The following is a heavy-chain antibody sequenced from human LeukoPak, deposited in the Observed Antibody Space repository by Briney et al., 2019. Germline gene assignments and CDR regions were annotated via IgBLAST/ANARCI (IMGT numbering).Heavy chain of an antibody. D-gene: IGHD3-22*01. CDR3: AREYYYDSSGYSP. CDR2: IIPILGIA. J-gene: IGHJ5*02. V-gene: IGHV1-69*04. CDR1: GGTFSSYA. Sequence: SVKVSCKASGGTFSSYAISWVRQAPGQGLEWMGRIIPILGIANYAQKFQGRVTITADKSTSTAYMELSSLRSEDTAVYYCAREYYYDSSGYSPWGQETLVTVSS.